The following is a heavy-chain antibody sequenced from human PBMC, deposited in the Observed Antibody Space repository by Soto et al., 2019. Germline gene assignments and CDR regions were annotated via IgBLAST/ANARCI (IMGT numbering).Heavy chain of an antibody. D-gene: IGHD5-12*01. J-gene: IGHJ4*02. CDR1: GFTFSRHW. Sequence: EVQLVESGGGLVQPGGSLRLSCAASGFTFSRHWMHWVRQAPGKGLVWVSRINSDGTSTNYADSVKGRFTTSRDNAKNTRYLQMNSLRGEDTAVYHCASPYTATIHDGLNSWGQGTLVTVSS. V-gene: IGHV3-74*01. CDR2: INSDGTST. CDR3: ASPYTATIHDGLNS.